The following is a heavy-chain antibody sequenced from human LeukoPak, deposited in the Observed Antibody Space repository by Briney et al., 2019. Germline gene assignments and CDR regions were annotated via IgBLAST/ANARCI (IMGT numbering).Heavy chain of an antibody. CDR1: GGSISSYY. V-gene: IGHV4-4*07. CDR3: AREPHSSGWYRDAFDI. CDR2: IYTSGST. Sequence: SETLSLTSTVSGGSISSYYWSWIRQPAGKGLEWIGRIYTSGSTNYNPSLKSRVTMSVDTSKNQFSLKLSSVTAADTAVYYCAREPHSSGWYRDAFDIWGQGTMVTVSS. J-gene: IGHJ3*02. D-gene: IGHD6-19*01.